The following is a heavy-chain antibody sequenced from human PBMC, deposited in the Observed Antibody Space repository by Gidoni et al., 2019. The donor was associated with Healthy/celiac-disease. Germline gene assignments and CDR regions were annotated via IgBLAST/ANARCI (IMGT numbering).Heavy chain of an antibody. Sequence: EVQLVQSGAEVKKPGESLKISCKGSGYSFTSYWIGGVGLMHGKGLEWIGVIFPGDSDTRYSPSFQGQVTISADKSISTAYLQWSSLKASDTAMYYCAKTGGYYYGSGNFRGPGFDIWGQGTMVTVSS. CDR2: IFPGDSDT. CDR3: AKTGGYYYGSGNFRGPGFDI. CDR1: GYSFTSYW. V-gene: IGHV5-51*01. J-gene: IGHJ3*02. D-gene: IGHD3-10*01.